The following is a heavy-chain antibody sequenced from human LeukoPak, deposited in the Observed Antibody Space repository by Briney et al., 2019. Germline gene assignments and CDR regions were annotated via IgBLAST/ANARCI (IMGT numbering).Heavy chain of an antibody. CDR1: GYSFTSYW. CDR2: IYPGDSDT. V-gene: IGHV5-51*01. J-gene: IGHJ4*02. Sequence: GESLKISCKGSGYSFTSYWIGWVRQMPGKGLEWMGIIYPGDSDTRYSPSFQGQVTISADKSISTAYLQWSSLKASDTAMYYCARLRYYYDSSGYSYYFDYWGQGNLVTVSS. CDR3: ARLRYYYDSSGYSYYFDY. D-gene: IGHD3-22*01.